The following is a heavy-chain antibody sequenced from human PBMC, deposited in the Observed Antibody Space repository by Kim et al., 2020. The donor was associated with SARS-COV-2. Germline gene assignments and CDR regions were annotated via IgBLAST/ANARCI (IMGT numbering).Heavy chain of an antibody. D-gene: IGHD6-13*01. CDR3: ARAHRAAAGPRCSSWYYFYYGMDV. V-gene: IGHV3-33*01. CDR1: GFTFSSYG. J-gene: IGHJ6*02. Sequence: GGSLRLSCAASGFTFSSYGMHWVRQAPGKGLEWVAVIWYDGSNKYYADSVKGRFTISRDNSKNTLYLQMNSLRADDTAVYYCARAHRAAAGPRCSSWYYFYYGMDVWGQGPTVTVSS. CDR2: IWYDGSNK.